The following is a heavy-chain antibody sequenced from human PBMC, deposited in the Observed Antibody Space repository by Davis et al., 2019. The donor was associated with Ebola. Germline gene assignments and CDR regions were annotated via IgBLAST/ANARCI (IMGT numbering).Heavy chain of an antibody. Sequence: KVSCKASGYNFTTYGFSWVRQMPGKGLEWMGIIYPGDSDTRYSPSFQGQVTISADKSISTAYLQWSSLKASDTAMYYCARLSISSYFHGMDVWGQGTTVTVSS. CDR3: ARLSISSYFHGMDV. D-gene: IGHD2-2*01. CDR1: GYNFTTYG. V-gene: IGHV5-51*01. CDR2: IYPGDSDT. J-gene: IGHJ6*02.